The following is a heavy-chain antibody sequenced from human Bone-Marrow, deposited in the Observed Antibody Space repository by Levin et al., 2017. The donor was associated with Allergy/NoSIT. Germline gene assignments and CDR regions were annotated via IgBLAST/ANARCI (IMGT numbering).Heavy chain of an antibody. CDR2: ISSGSSII. CDR3: ARGGISSGWYLVDY. V-gene: IGHV3-48*02. Sequence: GESLKISCAASGFSFSSYSMNWVRQAPGKGLEWVSYISSGSSIIYYADSVKGRFTISRDDAKNSLYLQMNSLSDEDTAVYYCARGGISSGWYLVDYWGQGTLVTVSS. D-gene: IGHD6-13*01. CDR1: GFSFSSYS. J-gene: IGHJ4*02.